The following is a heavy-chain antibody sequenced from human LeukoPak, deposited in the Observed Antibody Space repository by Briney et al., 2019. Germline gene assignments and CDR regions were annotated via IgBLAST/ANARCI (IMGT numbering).Heavy chain of an antibody. Sequence: SETLSLTCAVYGGSFSGYYWSWIRQPPGKGLEWIGEINHSGSTNYNPSLKSRVTISVDTSKNQFSLKLSSVTAADTAVYYCAREGRSRSSGYYHYYMDVWGKGTTVTVSS. J-gene: IGHJ6*03. CDR2: INHSGST. CDR3: AREGRSRSSGYYHYYMDV. D-gene: IGHD6-6*01. CDR1: GGSFSGYY. V-gene: IGHV4-34*01.